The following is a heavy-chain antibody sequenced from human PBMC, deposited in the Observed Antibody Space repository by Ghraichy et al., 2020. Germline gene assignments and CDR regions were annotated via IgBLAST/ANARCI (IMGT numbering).Heavy chain of an antibody. V-gene: IGHV3-13*01. J-gene: IGHJ3*01. CDR3: VRGGSDALDV. Sequence: GGSLRLSCAASGFSLATYDMHWVRQETGKGLEWVAAVGTGGDTFYSASVRGRFTISRDNDKNAFYLQLDSLRAGDTAVYYCVRGGSDALDVWGPGTMVTVSS. CDR1: GFSLATYD. D-gene: IGHD3-16*01. CDR2: VGTGGDT.